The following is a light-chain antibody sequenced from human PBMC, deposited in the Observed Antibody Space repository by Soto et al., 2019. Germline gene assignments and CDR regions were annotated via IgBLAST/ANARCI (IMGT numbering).Light chain of an antibody. CDR3: QQYDDWPFT. CDR1: QSVTSN. Sequence: EIVMTQSPATLSVSPGERATFSCRASQSVTSNLAWYQQKPGQAPRLLIYGAFTRATGIPARFSGSGSGTEFTLTIGSLQSEDFAIYYCQQYDDWPFTFGPGTKVDIK. CDR2: GAF. V-gene: IGKV3-15*01. J-gene: IGKJ3*01.